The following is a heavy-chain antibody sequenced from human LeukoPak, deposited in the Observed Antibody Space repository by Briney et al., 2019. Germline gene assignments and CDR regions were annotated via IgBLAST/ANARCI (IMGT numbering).Heavy chain of an antibody. Sequence: GGSLRLSCAASGFTFSSYGMHWVRQAPGKGLKWVAVISYDGSNKYYADSVKGRFTISRDNSKNTLYLQMNSLRAEDTAVYYCAKGHYRGIYYYYGMDVWGQGTTVTVSS. CDR1: GFTFSSYG. CDR2: ISYDGSNK. D-gene: IGHD4-23*01. CDR3: AKGHYRGIYYYYGMDV. V-gene: IGHV3-30*18. J-gene: IGHJ6*02.